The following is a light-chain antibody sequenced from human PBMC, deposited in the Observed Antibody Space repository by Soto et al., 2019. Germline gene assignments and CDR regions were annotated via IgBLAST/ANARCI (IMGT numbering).Light chain of an antibody. V-gene: IGLV2-11*01. CDR1: GGFDF. CDR3: CSYTGSYSV. J-gene: IGLJ3*02. CDR2: DVT. Sequence: QSALTQPRSVSGSPGQSVAISCTGIGGFDFDSWYQQYPGKAPKLMIYDVTNRPSGVPDRFSASKSGDTASLTISGLQAEDEADYYCCSYTGSYSVFGGGTKLTVL.